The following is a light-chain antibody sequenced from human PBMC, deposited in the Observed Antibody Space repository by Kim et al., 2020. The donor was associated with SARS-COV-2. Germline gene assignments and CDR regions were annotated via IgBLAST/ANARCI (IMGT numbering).Light chain of an antibody. Sequence: LSASVGDRVTITCQASQDINNHLNWYQHKPGKAPELLIYDASNLETGVPSRFSGSGFGSDFAFIITSLQPEDIATYYCQQYDNLYTFGQGTKLEI. CDR2: DAS. V-gene: IGKV1-33*01. CDR1: QDINNH. CDR3: QQYDNLYT. J-gene: IGKJ2*01.